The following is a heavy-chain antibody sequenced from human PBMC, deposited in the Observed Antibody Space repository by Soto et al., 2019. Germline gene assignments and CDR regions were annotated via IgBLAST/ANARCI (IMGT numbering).Heavy chain of an antibody. J-gene: IGHJ5*02. CDR3: ARVLDSSGYHVWFDP. Sequence: SVKVSCKASGDTFTSHYMHWVRLALGQGLEWMGIINPSGGSTSYAQKFKGRVTMTRDTSTSTVYMELSSLRSEDTAASYCARVLDSSGYHVWFDPWGQGTPVTV. CDR1: GDTFTSHY. D-gene: IGHD3-22*01. CDR2: INPSGGST. V-gene: IGHV1-46*01.